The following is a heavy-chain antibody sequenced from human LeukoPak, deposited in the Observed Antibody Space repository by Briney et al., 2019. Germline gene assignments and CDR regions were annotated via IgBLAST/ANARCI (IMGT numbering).Heavy chain of an antibody. J-gene: IGHJ4*02. D-gene: IGHD1-26*01. CDR2: IKQDGSEK. Sequence: GGSLRLSCAASGFTFSSYWMSWVRQAPGKGLEWVANIKQDGSEKYYVDSVKGRFTISRDNAKNSLYLQMNSLRAEDTAVYYCASSKWELLEYFDHWGQGTLVTVSS. V-gene: IGHV3-7*01. CDR1: GFTFSSYW. CDR3: ASSKWELLEYFDH.